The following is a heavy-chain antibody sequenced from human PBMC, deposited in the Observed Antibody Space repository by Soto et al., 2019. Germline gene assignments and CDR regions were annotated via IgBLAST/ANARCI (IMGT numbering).Heavy chain of an antibody. CDR2: ATGSDGNK. CDR3: AKVVLVTATLHAFDM. V-gene: IGHV3-23*01. J-gene: IGHJ3*02. Sequence: EVQLLESGGGLVQPGGSLRLSCAASGFIFSSYAMSWVRQAPGKGLEWVSTATGSDGNKYYADSVRGRFTISRDNSKNTLYVQMNSLRDEDTAVYYCAKVVLVTATLHAFDMWGQGTMVTVSS. CDR1: GFIFSSYA. D-gene: IGHD2-21*02.